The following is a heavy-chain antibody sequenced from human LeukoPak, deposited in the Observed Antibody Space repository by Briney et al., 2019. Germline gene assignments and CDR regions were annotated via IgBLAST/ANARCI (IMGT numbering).Heavy chain of an antibody. D-gene: IGHD3-9*01. V-gene: IGHV4-39*01. CDR3: ARQSPTLTGSTPDY. Sequence: PSETLSLTCIVSGGSITRSYYWGWIRQPPGKGLEWIGSIYYSGNTYYNPSLKSRVTISVDTSKNQFSLNLSSVTAADTAVYYCARQSPTLTGSTPDYWGQGTLVTVSS. CDR1: GGSITRSYY. CDR2: IYYSGNT. J-gene: IGHJ4*02.